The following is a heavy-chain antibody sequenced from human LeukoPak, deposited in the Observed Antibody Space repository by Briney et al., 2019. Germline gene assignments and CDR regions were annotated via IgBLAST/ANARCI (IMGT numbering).Heavy chain of an antibody. V-gene: IGHV4-39*07. Sequence: SETLSLTCTVSGGSISSSTYNWDWIRQPPGKGLEWIGRISYSGSTYYNPSLKSRVTTSVDTSKNQFSLKLSSVTAADTAVYYCARARITMVRGVIIEQYYYYYMDVWGKGTTVTISS. CDR1: GGSISSSTYN. CDR2: ISYSGST. D-gene: IGHD3-10*01. CDR3: ARARITMVRGVIIEQYYYYYMDV. J-gene: IGHJ6*03.